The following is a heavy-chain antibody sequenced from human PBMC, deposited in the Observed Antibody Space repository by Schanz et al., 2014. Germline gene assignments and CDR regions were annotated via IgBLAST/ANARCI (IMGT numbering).Heavy chain of an antibody. CDR3: AKNWKGHHITGRPGWSDGMDV. V-gene: IGHV3-48*01. J-gene: IGHJ6*02. CDR2: ITSGSAK. D-gene: IGHD6-6*01. CDR1: RFTFSDYW. Sequence: EVQLVESGGGLVQPGGSLRLSCAASRFTFSDYWMSWVRQAPGKGLEWVSYITSGSAKFYADSVKGRLTISRDNAKNTLYLQMNSLRVEDTAEYYCAKNWKGHHITGRPGWSDGMDVWGQGTTVTVSS.